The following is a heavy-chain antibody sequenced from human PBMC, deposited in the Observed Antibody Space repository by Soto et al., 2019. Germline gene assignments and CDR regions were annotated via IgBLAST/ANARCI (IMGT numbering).Heavy chain of an antibody. CDR3: AHRNTGATFLNWFDP. D-gene: IGHD5-18*01. Sequence: GLDLEWLALIYWDDDKRYSPSLKSRLTITKDTSKNQVVLTMTNMDPVDTATYYCAHRNTGATFLNWFDPWGQGTLVTVSS. J-gene: IGHJ5*02. CDR2: IYWDDDK. V-gene: IGHV2-5*02.